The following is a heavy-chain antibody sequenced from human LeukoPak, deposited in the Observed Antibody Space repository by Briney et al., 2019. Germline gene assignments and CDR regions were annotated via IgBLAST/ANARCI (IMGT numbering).Heavy chain of an antibody. D-gene: IGHD2-2*01. J-gene: IGHJ6*02. CDR2: ISYDGSNK. CDR1: GFTFSSYG. Sequence: GGSLRLSCAASGFTFSSYGMHWVRQAPGKGLEWVAVISYDGSNKYYADSVKGRFTISRDNSKNTLYLQMNSLRAEDTAVYYCAKGAYCSSTSCQSGGYYYYYGMDVWGQGTTVTVSS. CDR3: AKGAYCSSTSCQSGGYYYYYGMDV. V-gene: IGHV3-30*18.